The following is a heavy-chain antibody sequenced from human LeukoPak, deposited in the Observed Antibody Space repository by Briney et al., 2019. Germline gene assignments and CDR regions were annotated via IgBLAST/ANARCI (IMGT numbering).Heavy chain of an antibody. V-gene: IGHV3-7*01. Sequence: PGGSLRLSCAASGFTFSSYWMNWVRQAPEKGLEWVANIKQDGSEKYYVDSVKGRFTISRDNAKNSLYLQMNSLRAEDTAVYYCVRRFAGSYYGYYYYYMDVWGKGTTVTVSS. J-gene: IGHJ6*03. CDR3: VRRFAGSYYGYYYYYMDV. CDR1: GFTFSSYW. CDR2: IKQDGSEK. D-gene: IGHD1-26*01.